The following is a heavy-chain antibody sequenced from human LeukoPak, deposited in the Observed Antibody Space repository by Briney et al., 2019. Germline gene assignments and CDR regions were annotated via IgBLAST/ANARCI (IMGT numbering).Heavy chain of an antibody. J-gene: IGHJ4*02. CDR1: GGSISSSSYY. Sequence: SETLSLTCTVSGGSISSSSYYWVWLRQPPGKGLEWIGYISYTGSSNYNPSLISRVTISVDTSKNQFSLKLSSVTAADTAVYYCARSLLWFGESYFDYWGQGTLVTVSS. V-gene: IGHV4-61*05. CDR2: ISYTGSS. D-gene: IGHD3-10*01. CDR3: ARSLLWFGESYFDY.